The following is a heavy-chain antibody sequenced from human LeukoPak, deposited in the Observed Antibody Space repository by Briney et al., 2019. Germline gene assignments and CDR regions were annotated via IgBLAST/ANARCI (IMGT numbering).Heavy chain of an antibody. J-gene: IGHJ4*02. V-gene: IGHV3-30-3*01. D-gene: IGHD7-27*01. CDR3: AKDLTGVYDGDFDY. CDR1: GFTFSSYA. CDR2: ISYDGSNK. Sequence: GGSLRLSCAASGFTFSSYAMHWVRQAPGKGLEWVAVISYDGSNKYYADSVKGRFTISRDNSKNTLYLQMNSLRAEDTAVYYCAKDLTGVYDGDFDYWGQGTLVTVSS.